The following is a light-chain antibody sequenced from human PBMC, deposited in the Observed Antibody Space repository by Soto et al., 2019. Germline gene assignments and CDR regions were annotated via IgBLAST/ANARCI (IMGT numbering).Light chain of an antibody. CDR3: SSFTSSITYV. V-gene: IGLV2-14*01. Sequence: QSALTQPASVSGSPGQSITISCTGTSSDVGGYNSVSWYRQDPGKAPKLIIYDVTHRPSGVSNRFSGSKSGNTASLTISGLQSEDEADYHCSSFTSSITYVFGTGTQLTVL. J-gene: IGLJ1*01. CDR1: SSDVGGYNS. CDR2: DVT.